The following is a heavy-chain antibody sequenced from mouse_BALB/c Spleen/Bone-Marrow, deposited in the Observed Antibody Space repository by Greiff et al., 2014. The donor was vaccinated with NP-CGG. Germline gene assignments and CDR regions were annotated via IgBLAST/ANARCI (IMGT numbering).Heavy chain of an antibody. CDR2: IHPNSGNT. CDR3: ARHHRYAYYFDY. CDR1: GYTFTNSW. D-gene: IGHD2-14*01. V-gene: IGHV1S130*01. J-gene: IGHJ2*01. Sequence: VQLQQSGSVLVRPGASVKPSCKASGYTFTNSWIHWAKQRPGQGLEWIGEIHPNSGNTNYNEKFKGKATLTADISSSTAYVDLSSLTSEDSAVYYCARHHRYAYYFDYWGQGTTLTVSS.